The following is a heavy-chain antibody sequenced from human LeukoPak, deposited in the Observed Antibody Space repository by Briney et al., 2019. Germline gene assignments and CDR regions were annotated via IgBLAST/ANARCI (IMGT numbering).Heavy chain of an antibody. CDR3: ARGGRGSGSQGIWGKYYYYYYMDV. CDR2: INWNGGST. D-gene: IGHD3-10*01. V-gene: IGHV3-20*04. CDR1: GFTFDDYG. J-gene: IGHJ6*03. Sequence: PGGSLRLSCAASGFTFDDYGMSWVRQAPGKGLEWVSGINWNGGSTGYADSVKGRFTISRDNAKNSLYLQMNSLRAEDTAVYYCARGGRGSGSQGIWGKYYYYYYMDVWGKGTTVTISS.